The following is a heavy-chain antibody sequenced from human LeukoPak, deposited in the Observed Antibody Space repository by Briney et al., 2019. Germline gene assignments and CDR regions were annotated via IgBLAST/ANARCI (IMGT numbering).Heavy chain of an antibody. CDR2: INSDGINT. V-gene: IGHV3-74*01. CDR3: AKVGPEYYYYMDV. Sequence: PGGSLRLSCAASGFTFSNYWMHWVRQAPGKGLVWASRINSDGINTSYADSVKGRFTISRDNAKNTLNLQMNSLRAEDTAVYYCAKVGPEYYYYMDVWGKGTTVTVSS. D-gene: IGHD1-14*01. J-gene: IGHJ6*03. CDR1: GFTFSNYW.